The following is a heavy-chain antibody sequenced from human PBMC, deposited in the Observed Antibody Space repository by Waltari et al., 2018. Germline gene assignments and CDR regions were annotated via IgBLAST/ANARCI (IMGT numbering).Heavy chain of an antibody. V-gene: IGHV1-69*10. D-gene: IGHD6-13*01. Sequence: QVQLVQSGAEVKKPGSSVKVSCKASGGTFSSYAISWVRQAPGQGLEWMGGIIPILGIANDAQKFQGRVTITADKSTSTAYMELSSLRSEDTAVYYCARGYSSSWYYYYYMDVWGKGTTVTVSS. CDR1: GGTFSSYA. J-gene: IGHJ6*03. CDR2: IIPILGIA. CDR3: ARGYSSSWYYYYYMDV.